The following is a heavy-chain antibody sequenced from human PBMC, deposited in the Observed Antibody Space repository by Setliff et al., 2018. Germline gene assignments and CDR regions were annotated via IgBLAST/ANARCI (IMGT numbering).Heavy chain of an antibody. J-gene: IGHJ5*02. D-gene: IGHD2-2*01. CDR3: ARGGVWDLPVPDAVASSRWFDP. CDR1: GYTFTSYD. V-gene: IGHV1-8*02. CDR2: MNPNSGNT. Sequence: ASVKVSCKASGYTFTSYDINWVRQATGQGLEWMGWMNPNSGNTGYAQKFQGRVTMTRNTSISTAYMELSSLRSEDTAVYYCARGGVWDLPVPDAVASSRWFDPWGQGTLVTVSS.